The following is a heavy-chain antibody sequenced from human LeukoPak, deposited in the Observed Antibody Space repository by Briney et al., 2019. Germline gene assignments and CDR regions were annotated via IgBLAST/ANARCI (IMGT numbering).Heavy chain of an antibody. CDR1: GGSISSDGYY. Sequence: SETLSLTCTVSGGSISSDGYYWSWIRQHPGKGLEWIGYIYYSGSTYYNPSLKSRVTISVDTSKNQFSLKLSSVTAADTAVYYCARGPPGELFPRFDYWGQGTLVTVSS. D-gene: IGHD3-10*01. V-gene: IGHV4-31*03. CDR2: IYYSGST. CDR3: ARGPPGELFPRFDY. J-gene: IGHJ4*02.